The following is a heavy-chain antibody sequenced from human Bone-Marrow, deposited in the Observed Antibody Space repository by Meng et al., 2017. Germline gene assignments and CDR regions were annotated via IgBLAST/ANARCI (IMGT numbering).Heavy chain of an antibody. D-gene: IGHD5-12*01. CDR3: ARSEYNRWLRYDY. J-gene: IGHJ4*02. CDR2: ISYDGSNK. Sequence: LSLTCTVSGGSISSGGYYWSWIRQAPGKGLEWVAVISYDGSNKYYADSVKGRFTISRDNSKNTLYLQMNSLRAEDTAVYYCARSEYNRWLRYDYWGQGTLVTVSS. CDR1: GGSISSGG. V-gene: IGHV3-30*03.